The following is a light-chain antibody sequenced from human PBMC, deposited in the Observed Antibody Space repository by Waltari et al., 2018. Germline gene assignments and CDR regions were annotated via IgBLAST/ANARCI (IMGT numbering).Light chain of an antibody. CDR1: QSVSSY. CDR2: GTS. J-gene: IGKJ3*01. V-gene: IGKV1-39*01. Sequence: DIQMTQSPSSLSASVGDSVTIACRASQSVSSYLNWYQQRPGKVPKLLIYGTSSLQSGVPSRFSGSGSGTDFTLTITSLQPEDFATYYCQQSDTAPFTFGPGTTVDIK. CDR3: QQSDTAPFT.